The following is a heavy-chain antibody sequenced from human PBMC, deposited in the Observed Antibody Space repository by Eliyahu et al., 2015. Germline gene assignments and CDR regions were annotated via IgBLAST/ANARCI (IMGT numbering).Heavy chain of an antibody. Sequence: QVQLQESGPGLVKPSETLSLTCTVXGGSISSYYWSWIRQPPGKGLEWIGYIYYSGSTNYNPSLKSRVTISVDTSKNQFSLKLSSVTAADTAVYYCARDLTSIAAAGYFDYWGQGTLVTVSS. CDR3: ARDLTSIAAAGYFDY. J-gene: IGHJ4*02. CDR1: GGSISSYY. D-gene: IGHD6-13*01. V-gene: IGHV4-59*01. CDR2: IYYSGST.